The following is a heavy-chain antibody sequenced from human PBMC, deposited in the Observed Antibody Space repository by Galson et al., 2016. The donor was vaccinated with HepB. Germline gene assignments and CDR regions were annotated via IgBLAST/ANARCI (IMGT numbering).Heavy chain of an antibody. J-gene: IGHJ4*02. CDR2: ISYDGSNK. V-gene: IGHV3-30-3*01. CDR3: ARVVDIGTYYYSSGSWGALDY. CDR1: GFTFSSYA. D-gene: IGHD3-10*01. Sequence: SLRLSCAASGFTFSSYAMYWVRQAPGKGLEGVAVISYDGSNKYYADSVKGRFTISRDNSKATLYLQLNSLRPEDTAVYYCARVVDIGTYYYSSGSWGALDYWGQGTLVTVSS.